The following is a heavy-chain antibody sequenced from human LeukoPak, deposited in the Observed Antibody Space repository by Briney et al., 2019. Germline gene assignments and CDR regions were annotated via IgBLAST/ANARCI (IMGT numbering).Heavy chain of an antibody. CDR2: INHSGIT. D-gene: IGHD2-15*01. CDR1: GASFSGYY. Sequence: SETLSLTCAFYGASFSGYYWRWIRQPAGKGLEWSGEINHSGITTYNPSLKSRVTISVDTSKKQFSLKLNSVTAADTAVYYCAISHKWLLLDYWGQGTLVTVSS. V-gene: IGHV4-34*01. J-gene: IGHJ4*02. CDR3: AISHKWLLLDY.